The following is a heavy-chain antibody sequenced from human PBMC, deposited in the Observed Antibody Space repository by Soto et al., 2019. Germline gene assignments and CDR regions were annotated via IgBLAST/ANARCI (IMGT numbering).Heavy chain of an antibody. CDR1: GYTFIRFD. Sequence: ASVKVSCKASGYTFIRFDINWVRQATGRGLEWMGWISANDGKTTYAEKFQGRVTMTTDTSTSTAYMELRSLRSDDTAIYYCARDPHEFWTSYWFDPWGQGTPVTVSS. D-gene: IGHD3-3*01. J-gene: IGHJ5*02. CDR3: ARDPHEFWTSYWFDP. CDR2: ISANDGKT. V-gene: IGHV1-18*01.